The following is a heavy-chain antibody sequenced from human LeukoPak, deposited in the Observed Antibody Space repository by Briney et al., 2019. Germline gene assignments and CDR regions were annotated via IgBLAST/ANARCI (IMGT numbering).Heavy chain of an antibody. Sequence: GGSLRLSCVASGFTFSSYSMNWVRQAPGKGLEWVSYISRGRPTIHYADSVKGRFTISRDNAKNSLYLQMNSLRDEDTAVYYCVRDPEALDYWCQGTLVTVSS. V-gene: IGHV3-48*02. CDR3: VRDPEALDY. CDR1: GFTFSSYS. CDR2: ISRGRPTI. J-gene: IGHJ4*02.